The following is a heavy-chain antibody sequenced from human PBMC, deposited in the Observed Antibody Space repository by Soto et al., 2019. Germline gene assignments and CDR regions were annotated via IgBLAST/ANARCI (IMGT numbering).Heavy chain of an antibody. Sequence: GGSLRLSCAASGFTFSSYAMSWVRQAPGKGLEWVSAISGSGGSTYYADSVKGRFTISRDNSKNTLYLQMNSLRAEDTAVYYCSKVGPGVGVAAALGHYFDHWGQGTLVTVSS. J-gene: IGHJ4*02. CDR2: ISGSGGST. D-gene: IGHD2-15*01. V-gene: IGHV3-23*01. CDR3: SKVGPGVGVAAALGHYFDH. CDR1: GFTFSSYA.